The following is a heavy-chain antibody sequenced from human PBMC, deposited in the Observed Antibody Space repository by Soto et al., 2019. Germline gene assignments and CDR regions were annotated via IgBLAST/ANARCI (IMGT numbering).Heavy chain of an antibody. J-gene: IGHJ3*01. CDR2: IIPIFGTA. V-gene: IGHV1-69*13. CDR3: ARDRGTMVRGSPPIS. D-gene: IGHD3-10*01. Sequence: SGKVSSKASGGTFSTYAISWVRQAHGQGLEWMGGIIPIFGTANYAQKFQGRVTITADESTSTAYMELSSLSSEDTAVYYCARDRGTMVRGSPPISWGQGTMVT. CDR1: GGTFSTYA.